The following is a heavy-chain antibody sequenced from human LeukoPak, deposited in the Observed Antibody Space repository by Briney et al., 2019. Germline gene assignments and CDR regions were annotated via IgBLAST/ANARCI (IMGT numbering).Heavy chain of an antibody. CDR2: IYYSGST. V-gene: IGHV4-59*01. CDR3: ARGYSSSWYDY. J-gene: IGHJ4*02. CDR1: GGSISSYY. Sequence: SETLSLTCTVSGGSISSYYWSWIRQPPGKGLEWIGYIYYSGSTNYNPSLKSRVTISVDTSKNQSSLKLSSVTAADTAVYYCARGYSSSWYDYWGQGTLVTVSS. D-gene: IGHD6-13*01.